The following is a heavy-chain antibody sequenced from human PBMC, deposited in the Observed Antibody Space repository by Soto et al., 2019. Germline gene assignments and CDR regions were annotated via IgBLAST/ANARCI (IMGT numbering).Heavy chain of an antibody. V-gene: IGHV3-73*02. J-gene: IGHJ4*02. CDR3: TTRPGSNTWSQSTPPPDY. CDR2: IRSKTNNYAT. CDR1: GFTFSGSA. D-gene: IGHD6-13*01. Sequence: DVQLVESGGGWVQPGGSLKLSCAASGFTFSGSAVHWVRQASGRGLEWVGRIRSKTNNYATKYAASVSGRFTFSREDSQNTVYLQMDSLKTEDTAMYFSTTRPGSNTWSQSTPPPDYWGQGALVTVSS.